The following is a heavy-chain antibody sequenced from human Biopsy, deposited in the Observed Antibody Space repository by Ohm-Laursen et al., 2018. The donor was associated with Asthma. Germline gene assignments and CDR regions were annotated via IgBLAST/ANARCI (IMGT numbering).Heavy chain of an antibody. Sequence: SLRLSCSASGFSFSNFAIHWVRQAPGKGLEWVGVISKDASTQDYADSVKGRFTMARDNSKNTLDLQMNSLREEDTAVYYCVRDGTDDAFDIWGQGIVVSVSS. CDR3: VRDGTDDAFDI. V-gene: IGHV3-30*01. J-gene: IGHJ3*02. CDR1: GFSFSNFA. CDR2: ISKDASTQ. D-gene: IGHD1-1*01.